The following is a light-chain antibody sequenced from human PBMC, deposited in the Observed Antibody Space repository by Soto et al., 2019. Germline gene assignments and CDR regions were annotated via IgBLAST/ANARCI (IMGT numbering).Light chain of an antibody. V-gene: IGKV3-11*01. CDR1: QNIRTY. CDR2: DAS. CDR3: QQRSNWPPT. Sequence: EIVLTQSPATLSLSPGERATLFCRASQNIRTYLAWYQQKSGQAPRLLIYDASNRATAIPARFSGGGSGTDVTHTISSLEPEDFAVYYCQQRSNWPPTFGQGTKLEIK. J-gene: IGKJ2*01.